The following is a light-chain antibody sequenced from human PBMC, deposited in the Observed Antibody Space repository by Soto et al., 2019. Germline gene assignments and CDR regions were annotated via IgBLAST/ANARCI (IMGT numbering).Light chain of an antibody. V-gene: IGKV3-20*01. CDR2: GAS. Sequence: EIVLTQSPATLSLSPGERATLSCRASQSVSNNYLAWYQQNPGEARRLLIYGASNRATGIPDRFSGSGSGTDFTLTISRLEPEDFAVYYCQQYGSSGTFGQGTKVDIK. CDR1: QSVSNNY. J-gene: IGKJ1*01. CDR3: QQYGSSGT.